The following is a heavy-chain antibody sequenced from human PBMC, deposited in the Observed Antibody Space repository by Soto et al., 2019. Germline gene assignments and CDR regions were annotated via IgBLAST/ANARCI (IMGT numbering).Heavy chain of an antibody. CDR2: IKPDGTEK. D-gene: IGHD3-3*01. V-gene: IGHV3-7*03. CDR1: GFTFSSYL. J-gene: IGHJ4*02. CDR3: ARERQMYYDFWSGYSYYFDY. Sequence: GESLKISCAASGFTFSSYLMNWVRQAPGKGLEWVASIKPDGTEKYYVDSVKGRFTISRDNAEDSLYLQMNTLRAEDTAVYYCARERQMYYDFWSGYSYYFDYWGQGTLVTVSS.